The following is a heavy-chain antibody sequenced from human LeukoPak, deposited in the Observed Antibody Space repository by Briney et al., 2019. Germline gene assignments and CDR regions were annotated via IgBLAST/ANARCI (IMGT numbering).Heavy chain of an antibody. D-gene: IGHD3-22*01. CDR1: GGSISSGDYY. CDR2: INHSGST. V-gene: IGHV4-30-4*01. Sequence: SQTLFLTCTVSGGSISSGDYYWSWIRQPPGKGLEWIGEINHSGSTNYNPSLKSRVTISVDTSKKQFSLKLSSVTAADTAVYYCVTYYFDSSGPKKNYWGQGTLVTVSS. CDR3: VTYYFDSSGPKKNY. J-gene: IGHJ4*02.